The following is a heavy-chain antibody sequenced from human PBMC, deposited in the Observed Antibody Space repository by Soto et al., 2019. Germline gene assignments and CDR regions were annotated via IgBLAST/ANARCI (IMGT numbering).Heavy chain of an antibody. Sequence: QVQLQESGPGLVKPSETLSLTCAVSGVSISTYYWTWIRQPPGKGLKWIGQVFYSGNTNYNPSLKSRVTISVDASRNQFSLRLSSVTAADTAMYYCASRDYNDAFDIWGQGTLVTVSS. J-gene: IGHJ3*02. D-gene: IGHD4-4*01. V-gene: IGHV4-59*01. CDR1: GVSISTYY. CDR2: VFYSGNT. CDR3: ASRDYNDAFDI.